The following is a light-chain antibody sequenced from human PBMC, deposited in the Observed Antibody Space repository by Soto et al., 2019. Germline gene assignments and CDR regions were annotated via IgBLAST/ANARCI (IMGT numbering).Light chain of an antibody. CDR1: QSVSSSY. J-gene: IGKJ4*01. Sequence: EIVLTQSPGTLSLSPGERATISCRASQSVSSSYLAWYQKKPGQAPRLLIYGASSRATGIPDRFSASGSGTDFTLTISRLEPEDFAVYYCQQYGSSPLTFGGGTKVEIK. CDR2: GAS. V-gene: IGKV3-20*01. CDR3: QQYGSSPLT.